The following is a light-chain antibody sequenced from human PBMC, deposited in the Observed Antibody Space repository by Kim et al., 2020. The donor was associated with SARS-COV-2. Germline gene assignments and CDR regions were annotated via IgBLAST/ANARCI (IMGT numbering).Light chain of an antibody. CDR1: QRVSRSW. V-gene: IGKV3-20*01. CDR2: GAS. Sequence: APGGRATLSCRASQRVSRSWLAWYQQRPGQAPRLLIYGASSRATGVPDRFSGSGSGTDFTLTISRLEPEDFAVYYCQQYGSSPLTFGGGTKVDIK. J-gene: IGKJ4*01. CDR3: QQYGSSPLT.